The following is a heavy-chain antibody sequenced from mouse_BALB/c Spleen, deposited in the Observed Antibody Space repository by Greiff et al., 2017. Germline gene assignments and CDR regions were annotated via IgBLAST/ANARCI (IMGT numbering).Heavy chain of an antibody. Sequence: EVQLVESGAELVKPGASVKLSCTASGFNIKDTYMHWVKQRPEQGLEWIGRIDPANGNTKYDPKFQGKATITADTSSNTAYLQLSSLTSEDTAVYYCARDSWFAYWGQGTLVTVSA. CDR1: GFNIKDTY. J-gene: IGHJ3*01. CDR2: IDPANGNT. CDR3: ARDSWFAY. V-gene: IGHV14-3*02.